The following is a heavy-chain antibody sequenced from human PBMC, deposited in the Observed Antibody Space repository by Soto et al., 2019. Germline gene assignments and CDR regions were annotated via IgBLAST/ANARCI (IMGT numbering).Heavy chain of an antibody. CDR3: AKENGLIAAAEPVDY. D-gene: IGHD6-13*01. CDR2: ISGSGDNT. Sequence: PGGSLRLSCAASGLTFSSYAMSWVRQAPGKGLEWVSAISGSGDNTYYADSVKGRFTISRDNSKNTLYLQMNSLRAEDTAVYYCAKENGLIAAAEPVDYWGQGTLVTVSS. V-gene: IGHV3-23*01. CDR1: GLTFSSYA. J-gene: IGHJ4*02.